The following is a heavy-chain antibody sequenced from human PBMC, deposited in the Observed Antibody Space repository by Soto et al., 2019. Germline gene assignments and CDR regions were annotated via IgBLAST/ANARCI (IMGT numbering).Heavy chain of an antibody. Sequence: PSETLSLTCTVSGGSISSGDYYWSWIRQPPGKGLEWIGYIYYSGSTYYNPSLKSRVTISVDTSKNQFSLKLSSVTAADTAVYYCARAEPVVVVVAATIWFEPWGQGTLVTVSS. D-gene: IGHD2-15*01. CDR3: ARAEPVVVVVAATIWFEP. CDR2: IYYSGST. V-gene: IGHV4-30-4*01. J-gene: IGHJ5*02. CDR1: GGSISSGDYY.